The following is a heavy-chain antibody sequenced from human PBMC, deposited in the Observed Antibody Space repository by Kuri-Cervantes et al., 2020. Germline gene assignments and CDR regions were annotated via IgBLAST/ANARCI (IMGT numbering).Heavy chain of an antibody. CDR3: AKDMGDVY. CDR2: ISWNSGSI. J-gene: IGHJ4*02. V-gene: IGHV3-9*01. D-gene: IGHD3-16*01. CDR1: GFTFSSYD. Sequence: GGSLRLSCAASGFTFSSYDMHWVRQAPGKGLGWVSGISWNSGSIGYADSVKGRFTISRDNAKNSLYLQMNSLRAEDTALYYCAKDMGDVYWGQGTLVTVSS.